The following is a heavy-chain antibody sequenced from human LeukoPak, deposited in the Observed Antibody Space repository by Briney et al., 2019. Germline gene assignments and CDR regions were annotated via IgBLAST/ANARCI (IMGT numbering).Heavy chain of an antibody. CDR3: ARDSSSYWFFDL. J-gene: IGHJ2*01. CDR1: GFXFSSYE. Sequence: GGSLRLSCEASGFXFSSYEINWVRQAPGKGLEWLSYISSSGSTIYYADSVKGRFTISRDNAKNSLFLQMNSLRAEDTAVYYCARDSSSYWFFDLWGRGTLVTVSS. CDR2: ISSSGSTI. V-gene: IGHV3-48*03.